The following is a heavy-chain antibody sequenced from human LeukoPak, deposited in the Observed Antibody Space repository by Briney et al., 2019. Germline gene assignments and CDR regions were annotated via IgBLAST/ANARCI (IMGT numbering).Heavy chain of an antibody. V-gene: IGHV4-59*01. CDR2: IYYSGST. CDR3: ARGLVGYYDSSGYYYHGDAFDI. D-gene: IGHD3-22*01. CDR1: GGSIISYN. J-gene: IGHJ3*02. Sequence: SETLSLTCTVSGGSIISYNWGWIRQPPGKGLEWIGYIYYSGSTNSNPSLKSRVTISVDTSKNQFSLKLSSVTAADTAVYYCARGLVGYYDSSGYYYHGDAFDIWGQGTMVTVSS.